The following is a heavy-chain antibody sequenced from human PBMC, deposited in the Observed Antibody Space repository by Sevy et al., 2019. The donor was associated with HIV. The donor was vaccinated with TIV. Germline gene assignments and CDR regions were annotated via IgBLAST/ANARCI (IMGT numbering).Heavy chain of an antibody. D-gene: IGHD4-17*01. J-gene: IGHJ6*02. CDR3: ARDHVKDGDLGDYYYFAMDV. Sequence: GGYLRLSCAASGFTLSDYYMSWIRQAPGKGLEWVSYISGSGSDIYYADSVKGRFSVSRDNAKNSLYLQMNSLRAEDTAVYYCARDHVKDGDLGDYYYFAMDVWGQGTTVTVSS. V-gene: IGHV3-11*01. CDR1: GFTLSDYY. CDR2: ISGSGSDI.